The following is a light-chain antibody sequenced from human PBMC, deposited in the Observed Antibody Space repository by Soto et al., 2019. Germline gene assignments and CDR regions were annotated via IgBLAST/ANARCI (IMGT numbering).Light chain of an antibody. CDR2: GAS. Sequence: EIVMTQSPATLSVSPGERATISCRASQCVSSNLAWYQQKPGQAPRLLIYGASTRATGIPARFSGSGSGTEFTLTISSLQSEDFAVYYCQQYNNWWTFGQGTKVEIK. CDR3: QQYNNWWT. CDR1: QCVSSN. J-gene: IGKJ1*01. V-gene: IGKV3-15*01.